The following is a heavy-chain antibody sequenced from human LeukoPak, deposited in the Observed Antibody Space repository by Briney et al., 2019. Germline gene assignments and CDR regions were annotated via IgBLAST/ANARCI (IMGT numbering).Heavy chain of an antibody. J-gene: IGHJ6*02. CDR2: INHSGGT. CDR1: GGSLSGFY. Sequence: SETLSLTCAVYGGSLSGFYWSWIRQPPGKGLEWIGEINHSGGTNFNPSLKSRVTISVDTSKSHFSLRLSSVTGADTAVYYCATTRPGPTYFYYGLGAWGQGTTVTVSS. CDR3: ATTRPGPTYFYYGLGA. V-gene: IGHV4-34*01. D-gene: IGHD4-17*01.